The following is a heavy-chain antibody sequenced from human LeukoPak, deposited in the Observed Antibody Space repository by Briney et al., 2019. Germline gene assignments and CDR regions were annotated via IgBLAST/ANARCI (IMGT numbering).Heavy chain of an antibody. CDR1: GGSISTHY. CDR3: AREVFGGKKSFDP. J-gene: IGHJ5*02. V-gene: IGHV4-59*11. Sequence: PSETLSLTCTVSGGSISTHYWSWIRQPPGKGLEWIGYIYYSGSTNYNPSLKSRVTISVDTSKNQFSLKLSSVTAADTAVYYCAREVFGGKKSFDPWGQGTLVTVSS. CDR2: IYYSGST. D-gene: IGHD2-15*01.